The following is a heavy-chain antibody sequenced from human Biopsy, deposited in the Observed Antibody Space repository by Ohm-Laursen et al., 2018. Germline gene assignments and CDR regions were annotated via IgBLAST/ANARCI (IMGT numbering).Heavy chain of an antibody. CDR2: VYYTGST. D-gene: IGHD3-22*01. CDR1: GDSISSYY. Sequence: GTLSLTCSVSGDSISSYYWSWIRQPPGKGLEWIGYVYYTGSTDYSPSLQSRVTISVDTSKNHFSLRLRSVTPADTAIYYCARDRGYYSDRTVPGYFDLWGRGTLVTVSS. J-gene: IGHJ2*01. CDR3: ARDRGYYSDRTVPGYFDL. V-gene: IGHV4-59*01.